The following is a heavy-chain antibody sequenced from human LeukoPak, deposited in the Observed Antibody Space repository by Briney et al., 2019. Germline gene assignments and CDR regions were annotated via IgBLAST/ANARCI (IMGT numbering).Heavy chain of an antibody. CDR2: INHSGST. CDR1: GFTFSNYE. Sequence: GSLRLSCAASGFTFSNYEMHWVRQPPGKGLEWIGEINHSGSTNYNPSLKSRVTISVDKSKNQFSLKLSSVTAADTAVYYCARVRATVTTIDYWGQGTLVTVSS. CDR3: ARVRATVTTIDY. J-gene: IGHJ4*02. D-gene: IGHD4-17*01. V-gene: IGHV4-34*01.